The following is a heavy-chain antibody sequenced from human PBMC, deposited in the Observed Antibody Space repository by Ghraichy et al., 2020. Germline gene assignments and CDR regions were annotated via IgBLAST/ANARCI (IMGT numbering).Heavy chain of an antibody. J-gene: IGHJ6*02. D-gene: IGHD1-26*01. CDR3: ARVVIGATIRYGMDV. CDR1: GGSISTYF. CDR2: VHYSGTA. V-gene: IGHV4-59*01. Sequence: SETLSLTCSVSGGSISTYFWTWIRQPPGKGLEWIAYVHYSGTANYNPSLKSRVTISLDTSKKQFSLQLNSVTAADTAVYYCARVVIGATIRYGMDVWGQGPPFT.